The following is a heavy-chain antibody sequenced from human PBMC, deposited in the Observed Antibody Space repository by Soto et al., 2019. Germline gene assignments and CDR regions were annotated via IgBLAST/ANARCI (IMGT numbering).Heavy chain of an antibody. CDR1: GFTVSSNY. CDR2: IYSGGST. CDR3: ARVYRHYDSSGYATNLYFDY. V-gene: IGHV3-53*01. J-gene: IGHJ4*02. D-gene: IGHD3-22*01. Sequence: GGSLRLSCAASGFTVSSNYMSWVRQAPGKGLEWVSVIYSGGSTYYADSVKGRFTISRDNSKNTLYLQMNSLRAEDTAVYYCARVYRHYDSSGYATNLYFDYWGQGTLVTVSS.